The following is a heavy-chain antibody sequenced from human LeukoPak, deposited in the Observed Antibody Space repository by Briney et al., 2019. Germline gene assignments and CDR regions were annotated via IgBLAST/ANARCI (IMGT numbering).Heavy chain of an antibody. Sequence: GGSLRLSCAAPGFPFNAYNIHWIRQAPGRGLEWVSFIRNDETEIHYADFAKGRFTVSRDNSKNSLYLQMNSLRTEDTALYYCAKDFLMVRGDGDYYFDYWGQGTVVTVSS. D-gene: IGHD3-10*01. CDR1: GFPFNAYN. J-gene: IGHJ4*02. CDR2: IRNDETEI. CDR3: AKDFLMVRGDGDYYFDY. V-gene: IGHV3-30*02.